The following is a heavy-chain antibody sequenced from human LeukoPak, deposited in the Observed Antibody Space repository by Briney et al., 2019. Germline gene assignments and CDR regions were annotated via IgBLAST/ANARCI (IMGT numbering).Heavy chain of an antibody. Sequence: ASVKVSCKASGYTFTSYDINWVRQATGQGLEWMGWMNPNSGNTGYAQKFQGRVTMTRNTSISTAYMELSSLRSEDTAVYYCARDPLAAAGTFDYWGQGTLVTVSS. CDR1: GYTFTSYD. D-gene: IGHD6-13*01. CDR2: MNPNSGNT. CDR3: ARDPLAAAGTFDY. V-gene: IGHV1-8*01. J-gene: IGHJ4*02.